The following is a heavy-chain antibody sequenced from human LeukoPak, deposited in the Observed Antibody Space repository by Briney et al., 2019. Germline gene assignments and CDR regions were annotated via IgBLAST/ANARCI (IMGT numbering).Heavy chain of an antibody. Sequence: ASVKVSCKASGYTFTSHHINWVRQAAGQGFEWMGWMNPDTGNTVYAQKFQGRVTMTWDTSISTAYMELGSLRSEDTAVYYCARGRPTNLGGIYWGQGTLVIVSS. V-gene: IGHV1-8*01. D-gene: IGHD7-27*01. CDR1: GYTFTSHH. J-gene: IGHJ4*02. CDR3: ARGRPTNLGGIY. CDR2: MNPDTGNT.